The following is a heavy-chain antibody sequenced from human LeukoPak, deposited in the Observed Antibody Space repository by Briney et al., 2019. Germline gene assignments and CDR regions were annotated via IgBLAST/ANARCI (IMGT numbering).Heavy chain of an antibody. CDR1: GITFSTYW. J-gene: IGHJ6*02. Sequence: PGGSLRLSCAASGITFSTYWMTWVRQAPGKGLEWVAFIRYDGSNKYYADSVKGRFTISRDNSKNTLYLQMNSLRAEDTAVYYCAREVGYDYYYYGMDVWGQGTTVTVSS. V-gene: IGHV3-30*02. CDR3: AREVGYDYYYYGMDV. CDR2: IRYDGSNK. D-gene: IGHD5-12*01.